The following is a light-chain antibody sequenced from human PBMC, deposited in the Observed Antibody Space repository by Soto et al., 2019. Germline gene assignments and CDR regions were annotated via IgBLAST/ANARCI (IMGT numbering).Light chain of an antibody. J-gene: IGLJ1*01. CDR2: EVS. CDR3: SSYTSRRTRYV. V-gene: IGLV2-14*01. CDR1: SSDFGGYNY. Sequence: DRKRAASGSRVDLHGRSISNTKTSSDFGGYNYVSWSQHHPGKAPKLIIYEVSNRPSGASNRFSGSKSGNTASLTISGLQTEDEADYYCSSYTSRRTRYVFGLVTKVTV.